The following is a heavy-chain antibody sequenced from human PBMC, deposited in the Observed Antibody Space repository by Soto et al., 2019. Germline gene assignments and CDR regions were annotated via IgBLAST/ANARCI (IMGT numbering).Heavy chain of an antibody. CDR2: IGTRDDI. Sequence: PGGSLRLSCRASGFTFSTYWMSWVRQAPGKGLEWVSAIGTRDDIFYADSVKGRFTISRDDSKNTLYLQMNSLRAEDTAVYYCAKDPQTIIVGATAFDYWGQGTLVTVSS. D-gene: IGHD1-26*01. CDR1: GFTFSTYW. J-gene: IGHJ4*02. CDR3: AKDPQTIIVGATAFDY. V-gene: IGHV3-23*01.